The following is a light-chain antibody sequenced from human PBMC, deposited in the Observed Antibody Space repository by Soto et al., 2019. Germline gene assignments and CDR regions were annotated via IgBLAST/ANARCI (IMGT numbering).Light chain of an antibody. CDR2: GAS. CDR3: KHYNNWPPST. Sequence: EIVMTQSPATLSVSPGERATLSCRASQSVSSNLAWYQQKPGQAPRLLIYGASTRATGIPARFSGSGSGTEFTLTISSLQSEDFAVYYCKHYNNWPPSTFGQGTKLEIK. CDR1: QSVSSN. V-gene: IGKV3-15*01. J-gene: IGKJ2*01.